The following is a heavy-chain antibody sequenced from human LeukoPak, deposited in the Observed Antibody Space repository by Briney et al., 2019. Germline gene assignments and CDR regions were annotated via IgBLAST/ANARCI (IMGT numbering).Heavy chain of an antibody. CDR2: ISSSGNTI. CDR1: GFTFSDYY. Sequence: GGSLRLSCAASGFTFSDYYMTWIRQAPGKGLEWISYISSSGNTISYADSVKGRFTISGGNAKNSLSLQMNSLRVEDTAVYYCARVRGKVDPWGQGTLVTVSS. CDR3: ARVRGKVDP. J-gene: IGHJ5*02. V-gene: IGHV3-11*01.